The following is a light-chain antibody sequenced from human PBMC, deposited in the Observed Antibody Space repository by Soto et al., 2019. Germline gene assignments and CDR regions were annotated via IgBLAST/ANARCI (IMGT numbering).Light chain of an antibody. CDR1: QSVHTN. V-gene: IGKV3-15*01. J-gene: IGKJ4*01. CDR3: AEYTSWPLT. CDR2: GAS. Sequence: EITMTQSPATLSVSPGERATLSCWASQSVHTNLAWYQQKPGQAPRLLIYGASTRATGITASFSGSGSGTVFTVTIGSLQCEDFQPYYCAEYTSWPLTFGGGSKVDIK.